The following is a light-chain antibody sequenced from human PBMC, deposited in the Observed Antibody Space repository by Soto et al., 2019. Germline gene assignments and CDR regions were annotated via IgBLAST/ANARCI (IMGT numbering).Light chain of an antibody. CDR3: CSYTTSNTRQIV. CDR2: DVS. V-gene: IGLV2-14*03. Sequence: QSVLTQPASVSGSPGQSITISCTGTSSDVGGYNYVSWYQHHPGKAPKLMTYDVSNRPSGVSNRFSGSKSGNTASLTISGLQPEDEADYYCCSYTTSNTRQIVFGTGTKATVL. J-gene: IGLJ1*01. CDR1: SSDVGGYNY.